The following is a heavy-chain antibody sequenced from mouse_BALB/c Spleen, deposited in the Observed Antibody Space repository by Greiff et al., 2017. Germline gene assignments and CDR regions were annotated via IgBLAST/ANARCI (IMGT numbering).Heavy chain of an antibody. CDR3: ARFGTTVEVAY. CDR2: IDPFNGGT. D-gene: IGHD1-1*01. V-gene: IGHV1S135*01. Sequence: VQLQQSGPELMKPGASVKISCKASGYSFTSYYMHWVKQSHGKSLEWIGYIDPFNGGTSYNQKFKGKATLTVDKSSSTAYMHLSSLTSEDSAVYYCARFGTTVEVAYWGQGTLVTVSA. J-gene: IGHJ3*01. CDR1: GYSFTSYY.